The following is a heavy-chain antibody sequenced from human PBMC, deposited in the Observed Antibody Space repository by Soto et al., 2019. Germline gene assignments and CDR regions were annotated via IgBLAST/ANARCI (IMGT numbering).Heavy chain of an antibody. CDR1: GFTFSSYA. D-gene: IGHD3-9*01. CDR2: ISGSGGST. J-gene: IGHJ4*02. Sequence: PGGSLRLFCAASGFTFSSYAMSWVRQAPGKGLEWVSAISGSGGSTYYADSVKGRFTISRDNSKNTLYLQMNSLRAEDTAVYYCAKSPGGLYYDILTGYRLYFDYWGQGTLVTVSS. CDR3: AKSPGGLYYDILTGYRLYFDY. V-gene: IGHV3-23*01.